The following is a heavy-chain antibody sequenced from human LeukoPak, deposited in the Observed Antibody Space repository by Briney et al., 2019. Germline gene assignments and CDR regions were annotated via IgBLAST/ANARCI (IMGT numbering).Heavy chain of an antibody. Sequence: PSETLSLTCTVSGGSIRSSYYYWGWIRQPPGKGLEWIGSIYYSGSTYYNPSLKSRVTISVDTSKNQFSLKLSSVTAADTAVYYCARRGRPAATRGYFDYWGQGTLVTVSS. CDR2: IYYSGST. J-gene: IGHJ4*02. D-gene: IGHD2-2*01. CDR1: GGSIRSSYYY. CDR3: ARRGRPAATRGYFDY. V-gene: IGHV4-39*01.